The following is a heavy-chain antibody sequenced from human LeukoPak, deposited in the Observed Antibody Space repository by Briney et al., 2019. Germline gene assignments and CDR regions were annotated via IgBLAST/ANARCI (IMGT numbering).Heavy chain of an antibody. D-gene: IGHD3-3*01. J-gene: IGHJ3*02. Sequence: GGSLRLSCAASGFTFSSYAMSWVRQAPGKGLEWVSAISGSGGSTYYADSVKGRFTISRDNSKNTLYLQMNSLRAEDTAVYYCAKELYDFWSGYYPGGAFDIWGQGTMVTVSS. CDR2: ISGSGGST. CDR3: AKELYDFWSGYYPGGAFDI. V-gene: IGHV3-23*01. CDR1: GFTFSSYA.